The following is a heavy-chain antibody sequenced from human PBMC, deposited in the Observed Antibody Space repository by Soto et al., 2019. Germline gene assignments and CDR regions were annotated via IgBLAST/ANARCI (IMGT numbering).Heavy chain of an antibody. V-gene: IGHV4-30-4*01. CDR1: GVYISVEHYH. Sequence: SETLSLTCNVSGVYISVEHYHWTWIRQSPGKGLEWIGYIHYSGSMHHNPSLQSRLTMSVDTSKNLFSLKLSSVTAADTAVYFCAREDDGGDRDYYGLDVWGQGTTVTVSS. D-gene: IGHD2-21*02. CDR3: AREDDGGDRDYYGLDV. CDR2: IHYSGSM. J-gene: IGHJ6*02.